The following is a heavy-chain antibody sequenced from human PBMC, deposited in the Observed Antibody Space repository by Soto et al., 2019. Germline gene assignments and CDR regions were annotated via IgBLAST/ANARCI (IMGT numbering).Heavy chain of an antibody. CDR2: IYYSGST. Sequence: SETLSLTCTVSGGSISSYYWSWIRQPPGKGLEWIGYIYYSGSTNYNPSLKSRVTISVDTSKNQFSLKLSSVTAADTAVYYCAGSESSGWYSFDYWGQGTLVTVSS. CDR3: AGSESSGWYSFDY. CDR1: GGSISSYY. J-gene: IGHJ4*02. D-gene: IGHD6-19*01. V-gene: IGHV4-59*01.